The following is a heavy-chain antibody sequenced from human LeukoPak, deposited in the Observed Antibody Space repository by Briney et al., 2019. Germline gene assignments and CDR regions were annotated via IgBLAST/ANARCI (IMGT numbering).Heavy chain of an antibody. V-gene: IGHV3-7*01. CDR3: ARDTFRARYFDL. CDR1: GFDFSSYW. D-gene: IGHD2/OR15-2a*01. CDR2: IKQGGREK. J-gene: IGHJ2*01. Sequence: GGSLRLSCAASGFDFSSYWISWVRQAPVKGLEWVANIKQGGREKFYVDSVKGRFSLSRDYAKKSVYLEMNSLRVDDTAVYYCARDTFRARYFDLWGRGTLVTVSS.